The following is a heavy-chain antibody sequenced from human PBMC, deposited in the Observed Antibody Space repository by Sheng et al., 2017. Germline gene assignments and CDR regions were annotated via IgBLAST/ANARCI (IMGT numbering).Heavy chain of an antibody. CDR1: GFSLTTNAVG. CDR3: AHSRWGGNSPLFDY. Sequence: QITLKESGPSLVKPTQTLTLTCTFSGFSLTTNAVGVGWFRQPPGKALEWLALIYWNDDKRYSTSLKTRLTITKDTSKNQVVLAMTNMDPVDTATYYCAHSRWGGNSPLFDYWGQGTLVSVSS. CDR2: IYWNDDK. J-gene: IGHJ4*02. D-gene: IGHD3-3*01. V-gene: IGHV2-5*01.